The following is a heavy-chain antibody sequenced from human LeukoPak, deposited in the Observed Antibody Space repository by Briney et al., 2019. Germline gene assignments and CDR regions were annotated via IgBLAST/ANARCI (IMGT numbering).Heavy chain of an antibody. V-gene: IGHV3-74*01. CDR1: GFTFSNYW. Sequence: GGSLRLSCAASGFTFSNYWMNWVRQVPGKGLMWVSRMSGDGSSTNYADSVKGRFTISRDNAKNSVHLQMNRLRAEDTAVYFCARDQWIPLSMPPGFDYWGQGILVTVSS. CDR3: ARDQWIPLSMPPGFDY. D-gene: IGHD5-18*01. CDR2: MSGDGSST. J-gene: IGHJ4*02.